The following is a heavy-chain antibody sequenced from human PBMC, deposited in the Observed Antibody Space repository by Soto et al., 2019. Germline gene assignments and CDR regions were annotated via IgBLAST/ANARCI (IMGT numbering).Heavy chain of an antibody. J-gene: IGHJ4*02. CDR3: AREKVVRNDY. V-gene: IGHV1-8*01. Sequence: QVQLVQSGAEVKKPGASVKVSCKASGYTFTSYDINWVRQATGQGLEWMGWMNPNSGNTGYAQKFQGRVAMTRNTSIRAAYMPLSSLGSEVTTVYYCAREKVVRNDYWGPGTVVTVSS. CDR2: MNPNSGNT. CDR1: GYTFTSYD. D-gene: IGHD2-15*01.